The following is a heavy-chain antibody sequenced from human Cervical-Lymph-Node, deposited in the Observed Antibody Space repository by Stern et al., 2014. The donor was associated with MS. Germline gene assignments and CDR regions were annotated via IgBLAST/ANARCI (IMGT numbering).Heavy chain of an antibody. V-gene: IGHV1-8*01. J-gene: IGHJ5*01. CDR3: TKAWDS. CDR1: GYTFTSDD. Sequence: VQLVESGAEVRKPGASVKVSCKASGYTFTSDDINWVRQAPGQGLEWMGWMNPDRGDTGLAQKFQGRVTMTRDTSITTDFMELTNLRSDDTAVYYCTKAWDSWGPGTLIIVSS. CDR2: MNPDRGDT.